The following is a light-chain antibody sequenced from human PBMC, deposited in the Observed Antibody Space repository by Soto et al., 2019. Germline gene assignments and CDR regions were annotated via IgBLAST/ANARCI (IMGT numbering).Light chain of an antibody. CDR2: GAS. V-gene: IGKV1-12*01. CDR1: RDISNS. Sequence: DIQMTQSPSSVSASVGDRLTITCRASRDISNSLAWYQQTPGKAPKLLLRGASSLHRGVPSRFSGGGAGTEFTLTISGLQPEDFATYSCQQTSAFPRTFGQGTKVDI. CDR3: QQTSAFPRT. J-gene: IGKJ1*01.